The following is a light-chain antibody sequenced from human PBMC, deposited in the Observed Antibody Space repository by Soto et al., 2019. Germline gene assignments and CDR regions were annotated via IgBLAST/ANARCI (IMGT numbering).Light chain of an antibody. CDR2: EVT. J-gene: IGLJ1*01. CDR3: SSYTSSNTPYV. CDR1: SSDVGAYNF. V-gene: IGLV2-14*01. Sequence: QSVLTQPPSVSGSPGQSITISCTGSSSDVGAYNFVSWYQHHPGKAPKLILYEVTTRPSGVSSRFSGSKSGNTASLTISGLQPDDEANYYCSSYTSSNTPYVFGTGTKVTVL.